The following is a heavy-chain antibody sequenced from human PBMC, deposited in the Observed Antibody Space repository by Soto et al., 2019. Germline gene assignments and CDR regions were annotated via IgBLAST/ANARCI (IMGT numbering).Heavy chain of an antibody. D-gene: IGHD5-12*01. V-gene: IGHV6-1*01. J-gene: IGHJ6*02. CDR3: VRMGFSGGGYLSYYYYGMDI. CDR1: GDSVSSNSAA. CDR2: TYYRSKWYN. Sequence: SQTLSLTCTISGDSVSSNSAAWNWIRQSPSRGLEWLGRTYYRSKWYNDYAVSVKSRITINPDTSKNQFSLQLNSVTPEDTAMYYCVRMGFSGGGYLSYYYYGMDIWGQGTTVTVSS.